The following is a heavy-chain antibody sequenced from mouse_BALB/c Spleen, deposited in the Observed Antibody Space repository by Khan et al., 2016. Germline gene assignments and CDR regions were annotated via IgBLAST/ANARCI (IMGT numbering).Heavy chain of an antibody. J-gene: IGHJ4*01. Sequence: EVQLQESGPSLVKPSQTLSLTCSVTGDSITSGYWNWIRKFPGNKLEYMGYISYSGGTYYNPSLKSRISITRDTSKNQYYLQLNSVTTEDTATYYCARDYYGSIRYYYAMDYWGQGTSVTVAS. CDR1: GDSITSGY. CDR2: ISYSGGT. D-gene: IGHD1-1*01. V-gene: IGHV3-8*02. CDR3: ARDYYGSIRYYYAMDY.